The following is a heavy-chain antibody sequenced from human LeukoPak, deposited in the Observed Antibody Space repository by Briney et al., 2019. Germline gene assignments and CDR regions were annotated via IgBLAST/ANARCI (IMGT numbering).Heavy chain of an antibody. CDR3: ARDLSTGITMVRGVIPYYYYGIDV. CDR2: INPSGGST. D-gene: IGHD3-10*01. CDR1: GYTFTSYY. V-gene: IGHV1-46*01. J-gene: IGHJ6*02. Sequence: ASVTVSCKASGYTFTSYYMHWVRQAPGQGLEWMGIINPSGGSTSYAQKFQGRVTMTRDTSTSTVYMELSSLRSEDTAVYYCARDLSTGITMVRGVIPYYYYGIDVWGQGTTVTVSS.